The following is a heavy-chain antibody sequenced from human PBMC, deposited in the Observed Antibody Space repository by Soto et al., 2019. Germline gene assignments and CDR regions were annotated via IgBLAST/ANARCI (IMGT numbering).Heavy chain of an antibody. Sequence: QVQQVQSGPEVKKPESSVKVSCKASGGSITSYAVSWVRQAPGQGLEWMGGIISMFCTTHFAQKFNGRVTITEDEYTNTVYMELFRLRSDDTAIYYCARDQCNSVGCYSWLDPWGQGTLVTVSS. D-gene: IGHD2-21*02. CDR1: GGSITSYA. V-gene: IGHV1-69*01. CDR3: ARDQCNSVGCYSWLDP. CDR2: IISMFCTT. J-gene: IGHJ5*02.